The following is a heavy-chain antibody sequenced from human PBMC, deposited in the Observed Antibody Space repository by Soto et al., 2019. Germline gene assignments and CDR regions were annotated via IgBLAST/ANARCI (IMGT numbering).Heavy chain of an antibody. CDR3: TTISAAYYYGMDV. CDR1: GFTFSDGW. Sequence: TGGSLRLSCAASGFTFSDGWMNWVRQAPGKGLEWVGRIKSKSDGGTTDYAAPVKGRFTISRDDSKTPLYLQMNSLKTEDTAVYYFTTISAAYYYGMDVWGQGTTVTVSS. CDR2: IKSKSDGGTT. V-gene: IGHV3-15*07. J-gene: IGHJ6*02. D-gene: IGHD6-13*01.